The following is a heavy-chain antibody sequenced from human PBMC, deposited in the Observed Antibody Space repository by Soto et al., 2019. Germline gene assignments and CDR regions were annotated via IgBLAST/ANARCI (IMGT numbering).Heavy chain of an antibody. J-gene: IGHJ4*02. Sequence: QLQLQESGPGLVKASETLSLTCTVSGGSITRNNHFWGWIRQSPGKGLEWIGSIQYGGTTNYNPSLMSRCIMSAETSKNQFSLIMNSVTAADTAVYYCARMGSSGWYQGSYFDYWGQGTLVSVSS. CDR2: IQYGGTT. V-gene: IGHV4-39*01. D-gene: IGHD6-19*01. CDR1: GGSITRNNHF. CDR3: ARMGSSGWYQGSYFDY.